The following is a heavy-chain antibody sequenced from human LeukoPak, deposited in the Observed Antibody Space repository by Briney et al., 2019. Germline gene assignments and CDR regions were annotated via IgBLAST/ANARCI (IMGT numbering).Heavy chain of an antibody. V-gene: IGHV3-7*01. J-gene: IGHJ4*02. CDR3: ATHSGFRHDY. Sequence: PGGSLRLSCADSGFIFSNYWMSWVRQAPGKGLEWVANMNEDGSHVYYVGSVKDRFTISRDNAKSSLYLQMNSLRAGDTAVYYCATHSGFRHDYWGQGTLVTVSS. D-gene: IGHD5-18*01. CDR1: GFIFSNYW. CDR2: MNEDGSHV.